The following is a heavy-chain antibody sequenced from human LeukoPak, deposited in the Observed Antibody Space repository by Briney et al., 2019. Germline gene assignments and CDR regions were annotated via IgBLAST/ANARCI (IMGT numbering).Heavy chain of an antibody. D-gene: IGHD6-19*01. CDR2: INHSGST. J-gene: IGHJ5*02. CDR3: ATARAGAAFRWFDP. V-gene: IGHV4-34*01. CDR1: GGSFSGYY. Sequence: SETPSLTCAVYGGSFSGYYWSWIRQPPGKGLEWIGEINHSGSTNYNPSLKSRVTISVDTSKNQFSLKLSSVTAADTAVYYCATARAGAAFRWFDPWGPGTLVTVSS.